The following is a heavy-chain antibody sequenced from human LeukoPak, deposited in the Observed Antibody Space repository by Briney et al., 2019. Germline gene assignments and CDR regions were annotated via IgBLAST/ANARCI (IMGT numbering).Heavy chain of an antibody. CDR3: ARDWDSRNDYFDP. CDR1: GYTFASYG. D-gene: IGHD1-1*01. J-gene: IGHJ4*02. Sequence: ASVKVSCKASGYTFASYGISWVRQAPGQGLEWMGWTSAHNDDTNYAETLQGRLTMTTDISTSTAYMELTSLRSDDTAVYYCARDWDSRNDYFDPWGQGTLVIVSS. V-gene: IGHV1-18*01. CDR2: TSAHNDDT.